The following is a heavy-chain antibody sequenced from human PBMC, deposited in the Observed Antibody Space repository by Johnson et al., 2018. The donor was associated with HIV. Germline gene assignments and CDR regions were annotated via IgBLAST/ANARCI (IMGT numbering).Heavy chain of an antibody. J-gene: IGHJ3*02. CDR1: GFTFSSYA. CDR3: ARNYYDSSDAFDI. CDR2: ISYDGSNK. Sequence: QVQLVESGGGVVQPGGSLRLSCAASGFTFSSYAMHWVRQAPGKGLEWVAVISYDGSNKYYADSVKGRFTISRDNSKNTLYLQMNSLRAEDTAVYYCARNYYDSSDAFDIWGQGTMVTVSS. D-gene: IGHD3-22*01. V-gene: IGHV3-30*04.